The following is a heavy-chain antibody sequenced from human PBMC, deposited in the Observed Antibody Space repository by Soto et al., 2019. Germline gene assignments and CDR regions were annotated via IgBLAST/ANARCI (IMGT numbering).Heavy chain of an antibody. D-gene: IGHD3-9*01. Sequence: ASVKVSCKASGYTFTSYGISWVRQAPGQGLEWMGWISAYNGNTNYAQKLQGRVTMTTDTSTSTAYMELRSLRSDDTAVYYCARSLLYFDWLNNNLFDSCGQRSLVTVSS. J-gene: IGHJ5*01. CDR1: GYTFTSYG. V-gene: IGHV1-18*01. CDR3: ARSLLYFDWLNNNLFDS. CDR2: ISAYNGNT.